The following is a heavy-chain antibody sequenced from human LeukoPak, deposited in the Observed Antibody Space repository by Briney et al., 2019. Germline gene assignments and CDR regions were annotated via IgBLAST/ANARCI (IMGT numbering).Heavy chain of an antibody. V-gene: IGHV1-2*02. D-gene: IGHD2-15*01. CDR3: ARDRLTRLLFDY. CDR1: GYTFTDYY. J-gene: IGHJ4*02. CDR2: INPNSGGT. Sequence: ASVKVSCKASGYTFTDYYMHWVRQAPGQGPEWMGWINPNSGGTIYAQKFQGRVTLTRDTSINTAYMELSRLTSDDTAVYYCARDRLTRLLFDYWGQGTLVTVSS.